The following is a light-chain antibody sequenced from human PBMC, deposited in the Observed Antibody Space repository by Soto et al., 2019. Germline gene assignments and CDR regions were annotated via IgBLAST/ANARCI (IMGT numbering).Light chain of an antibody. CDR1: QDVSSNY. Sequence: EIVLTQSPGTLSLSPGERATLSCRASQDVSSNYLAWYQQKPGQAPRLLIYGASNRATAIPDRISGSGSGTDFTLTINRLEPEDFAVYYCQQYSTSPRTFGQGTKVEIK. CDR2: GAS. J-gene: IGKJ1*01. V-gene: IGKV3-20*01. CDR3: QQYSTSPRT.